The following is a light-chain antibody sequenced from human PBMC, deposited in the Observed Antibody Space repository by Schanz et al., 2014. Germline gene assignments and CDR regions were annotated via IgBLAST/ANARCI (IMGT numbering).Light chain of an antibody. CDR2: GAS. CDR3: QQSYSPPFT. J-gene: IGKJ3*01. CDR1: QSVSY. Sequence: EIVLTQSPATLSLSPGERATLSCRASQSVSYLAWYQQKPGQAPRLLIYGASSRATGIPARFSGSGSGTEFTLTISSLQSEDFATYYCQQSYSPPFTFGPGTKVDIK. V-gene: IGKV3-15*01.